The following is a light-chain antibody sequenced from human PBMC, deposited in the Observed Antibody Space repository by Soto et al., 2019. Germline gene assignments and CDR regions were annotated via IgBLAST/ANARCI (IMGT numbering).Light chain of an antibody. CDR1: KDIRNY. CDR3: QQLRSYPST. Sequence: MLLTQSPSTLSASVGDRVTVTCRASKDIRNYLAWYQQKPGEAPKLLMCDASTLCSGCPSRFRGSGSGTAFFLTISSMKPEEFAAYYYQQLRSYPSTFGRGTKVDIK. V-gene: IGKV1-9*01. J-gene: IGKJ3*01. CDR2: DAS.